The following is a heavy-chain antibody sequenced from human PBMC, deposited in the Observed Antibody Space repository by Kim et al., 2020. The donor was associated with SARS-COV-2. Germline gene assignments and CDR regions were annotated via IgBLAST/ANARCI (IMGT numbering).Heavy chain of an antibody. CDR3: AKDMDYYDSSGYYIFEGGNGMDV. CDR2: ISYDGSNK. CDR1: GFTFSSYG. J-gene: IGHJ6*02. D-gene: IGHD3-22*01. V-gene: IGHV3-30*18. Sequence: GGSLRLSCAASGFTFSSYGMHWVRQAPGKGLEWVAVISYDGSNKYYADSVKGRFTISRDNSKNTLYLQMNSLRAEDTAVYYCAKDMDYYDSSGYYIFEGGNGMDVWGQGTTVTVSS.